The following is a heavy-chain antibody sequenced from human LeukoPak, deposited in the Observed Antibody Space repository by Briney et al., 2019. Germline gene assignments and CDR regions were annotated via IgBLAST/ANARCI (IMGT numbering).Heavy chain of an antibody. D-gene: IGHD3-10*01. CDR1: GFTFSSYA. CDR3: AKDGTVLWFGELGGYFDY. V-gene: IGHV3-23*01. CDR2: ISGSGGST. J-gene: IGHJ4*02. Sequence: GGSLTLSCAASGFTFSSYAMSWVRQPPGKGLEWVSAISGSGGSTYYADSVKRRFTISRDNSKNTLYLQMNSLRAEDTAVYYCAKDGTVLWFGELGGYFDYWGQGTLVTVSS.